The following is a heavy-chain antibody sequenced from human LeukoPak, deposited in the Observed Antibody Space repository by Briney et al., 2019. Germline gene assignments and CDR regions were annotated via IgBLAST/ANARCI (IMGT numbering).Heavy chain of an antibody. Sequence: GGSLRLSCAASGFTFSSYGMHWARQAPGKGLEWVAVISYDGSNKYYADSVKGRFTISRDNSKNTLYLQMNSLRAEDTAVYYCAKSPDLTYLDYWGQGTLVTVSS. CDR2: ISYDGSNK. CDR3: AKSPDLTYLDY. J-gene: IGHJ4*02. D-gene: IGHD1-14*01. CDR1: GFTFSSYG. V-gene: IGHV3-30*18.